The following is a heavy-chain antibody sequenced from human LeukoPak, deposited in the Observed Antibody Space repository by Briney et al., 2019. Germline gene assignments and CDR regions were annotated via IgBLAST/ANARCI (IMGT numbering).Heavy chain of an antibody. CDR2: IKQDGSEK. CDR3: ARVWDTVTTGVGWFDP. D-gene: IGHD4-17*01. V-gene: IGHV3-7*01. CDR1: GFTFSSYW. Sequence: GGSLRLSCAASGFTFSSYWMSWVRQAPGKGLEWVANIKQDGSEKYYVDSVKGRFTISRGNAKNSLYLQMNSLRAEDTAVYYCARVWDTVTTGVGWFDPWGQGTLVTVSS. J-gene: IGHJ5*02.